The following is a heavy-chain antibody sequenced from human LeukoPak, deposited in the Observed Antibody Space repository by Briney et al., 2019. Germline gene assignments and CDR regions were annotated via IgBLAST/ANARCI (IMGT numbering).Heavy chain of an antibody. CDR1: GYTFTGYY. V-gene: IGHV1-2*02. D-gene: IGHD5-12*01. Sequence: ASVKVSCKASGYTFTGYYMHWVRQAPGQGLEWMGWINPNSGGTNYAQKFQGGVTMTRDTSISTAYMELSRLRSDDTAVYYCASSYTDIVATIRDWGQGTLVTVSS. CDR3: ASSYTDIVATIRD. J-gene: IGHJ4*02. CDR2: INPNSGGT.